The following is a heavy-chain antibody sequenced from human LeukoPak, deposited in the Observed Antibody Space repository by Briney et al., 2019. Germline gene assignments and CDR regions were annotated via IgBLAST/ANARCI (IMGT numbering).Heavy chain of an antibody. D-gene: IGHD3-22*01. V-gene: IGHV3-23*01. Sequence: SGGSLRLSCAASGFTFNSYAMSWVRQAPGRGREWVSAMSGSGLSTYYADSVKGRFTISRDNSRNTLFLQMNSLSAEDTAVYYCAKDIPWDYYASSASDYWGQGTLVTVSS. CDR3: AKDIPWDYYASSASDY. J-gene: IGHJ4*02. CDR1: GFTFNSYA. CDR2: MSGSGLST.